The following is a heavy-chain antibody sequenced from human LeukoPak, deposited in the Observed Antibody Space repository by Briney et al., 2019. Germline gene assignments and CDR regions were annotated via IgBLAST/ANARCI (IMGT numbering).Heavy chain of an antibody. J-gene: IGHJ4*02. Sequence: GGSLRLSCAAPGFSFSSYRMNWVRQAPGKGLEWVASISSNNGYIYYADSVKGRFTISRDNGENSLHLQMNSLRAEDAAVYYCARDLGTRKSIAFADWGQGTLVTVSS. V-gene: IGHV3-21*01. CDR2: ISSNNGYI. D-gene: IGHD6-6*01. CDR3: ARDLGTRKSIAFAD. CDR1: GFSFSSYR.